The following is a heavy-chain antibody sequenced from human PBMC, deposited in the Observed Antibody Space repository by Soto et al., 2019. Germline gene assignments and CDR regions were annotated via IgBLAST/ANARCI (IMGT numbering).Heavy chain of an antibody. J-gene: IGHJ5*02. Sequence: SETLSLTCTVSGGSISSGGYYWSWIRQHPGKGLEWIGYIYYSGSTYYNPSLKSRVTISVDTSKNQFSLKLSSVTAADTAVYYCARDRVSSWYNWFDPWAREPWSPSPQ. CDR3: ARDRVSSWYNWFDP. CDR1: GGSISSGGYY. V-gene: IGHV4-31*03. CDR2: IYYSGST. D-gene: IGHD6-13*01.